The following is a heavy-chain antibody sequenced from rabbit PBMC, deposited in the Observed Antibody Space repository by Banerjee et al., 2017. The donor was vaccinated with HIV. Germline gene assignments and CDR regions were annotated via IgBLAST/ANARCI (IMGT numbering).Heavy chain of an antibody. J-gene: IGHJ4*01. V-gene: IGHV1S45*01. CDR3: ARDLAGVIGWNFNL. Sequence: QEQLEESGGDLVKPEGSLTLTCTASGFSFSNSYWMCWVRQAPGKGLEWIACIDGGSSDKTGYASWAKGRFTISKTSSTTVTLQMTSLTAADTATYFCARDLAGVIGWNFNLWGPGTLVTVS. CDR1: GFSFSNSYW. CDR2: IDGGSSDKT. D-gene: IGHD4-1*01.